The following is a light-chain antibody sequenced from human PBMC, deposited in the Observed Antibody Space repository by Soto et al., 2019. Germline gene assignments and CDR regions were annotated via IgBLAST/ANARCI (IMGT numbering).Light chain of an antibody. CDR3: QSYDSSLSGAGV. CDR1: TSNIGAGYD. J-gene: IGLJ1*01. CDR2: GNS. V-gene: IGLV1-40*01. Sequence: QSVLTQPPSVSGAPGQRVTTSCTGTTSNIGAGYDVHWYQHLPGTAPKLLIYGNSIRPSGVPDRFSGSKSGTSASLAITGLQAEDEADYYCQSYDSSLSGAGVFGTGTKVTVL.